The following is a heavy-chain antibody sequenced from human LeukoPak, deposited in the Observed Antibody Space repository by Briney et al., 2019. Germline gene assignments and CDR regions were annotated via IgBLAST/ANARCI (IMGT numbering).Heavy chain of an antibody. CDR3: ARARPRYCSSTSCYARPLGVVAFDI. D-gene: IGHD2-2*01. CDR2: INHSGST. V-gene: IGHV4-34*01. J-gene: IGHJ3*02. CDR1: GGSFSGYY. Sequence: PSETLSLTCAVYGGSFSGYYWSWIRQPPGKGLEWIGEINHSGSTNYNPSLKSRVTISVDTSKNQFSLKLSSVTAADTAVYYCARARPRYCSSTSCYARPLGVVAFDIWGQGTMVTVSS.